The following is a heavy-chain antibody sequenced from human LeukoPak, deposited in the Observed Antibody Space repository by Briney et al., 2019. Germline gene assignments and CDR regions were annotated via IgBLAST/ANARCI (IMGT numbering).Heavy chain of an antibody. CDR3: ARWNVVVPAAFPAYYYYYGMDV. CDR2: ISYSGST. D-gene: IGHD2-2*01. V-gene: IGHV4-59*08. CDR1: GGSISNYY. J-gene: IGHJ6*02. Sequence: SETLSLTCTVSGGSISNYYWSWIRQPPGKGLEWIGYISYSGSTNHNPSLKSRVTISVDTSKNQFSLKLSSVTAADTAVYYCARWNVVVPAAFPAYYYYYGMDVWGQGTTVTVSS.